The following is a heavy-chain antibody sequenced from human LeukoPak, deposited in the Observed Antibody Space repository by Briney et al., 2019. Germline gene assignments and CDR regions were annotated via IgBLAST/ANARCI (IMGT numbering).Heavy chain of an antibody. D-gene: IGHD3-22*01. Sequence: PSQTLSLTCTVSGGSISSGSYYWSWIRQPAGKGLEWIGRIYASGSTSFNSSLKSRVTISVDTSKNQFSLKLSSVTATDTAVYYCARALNLYYYDTSVEPAFDIWGQGTMVTVSS. CDR1: GGSISSGSYY. CDR2: IYASGST. J-gene: IGHJ3*02. CDR3: ARALNLYYYDTSVEPAFDI. V-gene: IGHV4-61*02.